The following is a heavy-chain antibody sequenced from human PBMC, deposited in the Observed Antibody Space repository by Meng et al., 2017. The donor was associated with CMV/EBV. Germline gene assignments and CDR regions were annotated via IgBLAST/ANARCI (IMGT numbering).Heavy chain of an antibody. D-gene: IGHD2-2*01. CDR1: GYSFTSYW. V-gene: IGHV5-51*01. CDR2: IYPGDSDT. Sequence: GESLKISCKGSGYSFTSYWIGWVRQMPGKGLEWMGIIYPGDSDTRYSPSFQGQVTISADKSISTAYLQWSSLKASDTAMYYCARQYCSSTSCRRLNYYYYYGMDVWGQGTTVTVSS. J-gene: IGHJ6*02. CDR3: ARQYCSSTSCRRLNYYYYYGMDV.